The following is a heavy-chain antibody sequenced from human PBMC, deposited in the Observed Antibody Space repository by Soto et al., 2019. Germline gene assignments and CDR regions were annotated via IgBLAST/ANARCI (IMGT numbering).Heavy chain of an antibody. CDR1: GYILTELS. Sequence: GASVKVSCKVSGYILTELSMHWVRQAPGKGLEWMGGFDPEDGETIYAQKFQGRVTMTEDTSTDTAYMELSSLRSEDTAVYYCATTYSGSYPGYYGMDVWGQGTTVTVSS. CDR2: FDPEDGET. CDR3: ATTYSGSYPGYYGMDV. D-gene: IGHD1-26*01. V-gene: IGHV1-24*01. J-gene: IGHJ6*02.